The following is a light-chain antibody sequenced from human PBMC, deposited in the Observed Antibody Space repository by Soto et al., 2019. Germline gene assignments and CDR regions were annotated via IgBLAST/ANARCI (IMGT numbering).Light chain of an antibody. CDR3: RSYTGRSALYV. CDR1: SSDVGTYNY. CDR2: EVT. V-gene: IGLV2-14*01. J-gene: IGLJ1*01. Sequence: QSVLTQPASGSGAPGQSITISCTGTSSDVGTYNYVSWYQQHPGKAPKVMIYEVTYRPSGVSNRFSGSKSGNTASLTISGIQAEDGAESYCRSYTGRSALYVFGTGTKVTVL.